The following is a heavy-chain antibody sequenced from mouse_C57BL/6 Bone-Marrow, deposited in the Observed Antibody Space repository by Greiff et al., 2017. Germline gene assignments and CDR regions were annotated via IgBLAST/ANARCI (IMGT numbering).Heavy chain of an antibody. CDR3: AKRGEIYYDGSSSNWYFDV. CDR1: GFSLTSYG. J-gene: IGHJ1*03. V-gene: IGHV2-5*01. CDR2: IWRGGST. D-gene: IGHD1-1*01. Sequence: QVQLQQSGPGLVQPSQSLSITCTVSGFSLTSYGVHWVRQSPGKGLEWLGVIWRGGSTDYNAAFMSRLSITKDNSKSQVFFKMNSLQADDTAIYYCAKRGEIYYDGSSSNWYFDVWGTGTTVTVSS.